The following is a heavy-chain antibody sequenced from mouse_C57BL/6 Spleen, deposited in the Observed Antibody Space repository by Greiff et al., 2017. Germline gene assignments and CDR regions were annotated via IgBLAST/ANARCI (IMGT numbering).Heavy chain of an antibody. V-gene: IGHV1-58*01. CDR1: GYTFTSYG. J-gene: IGHJ1*03. Sequence: EVKLMESGAELVRPGSSVKMSCKTSGYTFTSYGINWVKQRPGQGLEWIGYIYIGNGYTEYNEKFKGKATLTSDTSSSTAYMQLSSLTSEDSAIYFCASYDYDEDWYFDVWGTGTTVTVSS. CDR2: IYIGNGYT. D-gene: IGHD2-4*01. CDR3: ASYDYDEDWYFDV.